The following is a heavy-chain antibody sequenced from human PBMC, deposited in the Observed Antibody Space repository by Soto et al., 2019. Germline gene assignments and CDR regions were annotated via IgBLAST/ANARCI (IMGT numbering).Heavy chain of an antibody. Sequence: GGSLRLSCAASGFTFSNYAMSWVRQAPGKGLEWVSTISGSGDNTDYVDSVKGRFTISRDNSKNTLYLQMNSLRAGDTAVYYCAKDPLTVTPYFDYWGQGTLVTVSS. CDR3: AKDPLTVTPYFDY. D-gene: IGHD4-17*01. CDR2: ISGSGDNT. CDR1: GFTFSNYA. V-gene: IGHV3-23*01. J-gene: IGHJ4*02.